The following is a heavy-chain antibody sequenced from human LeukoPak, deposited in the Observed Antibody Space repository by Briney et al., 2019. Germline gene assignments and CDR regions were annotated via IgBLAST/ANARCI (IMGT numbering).Heavy chain of an antibody. CDR3: AKDTALAATSYWYFDL. Sequence: GGSLRLSCAASGFTFSNYGMHWVRQAPGKGLEWVAVISYDGSKKYYEDSVKGRFTISRDNSKNTLYLQMNSLRIEDTAVYYCAKDTALAATSYWYFDLWGRGMLVAVSS. CDR1: GFTFSNYG. D-gene: IGHD5-24*01. CDR2: ISYDGSKK. V-gene: IGHV3-30*18. J-gene: IGHJ2*01.